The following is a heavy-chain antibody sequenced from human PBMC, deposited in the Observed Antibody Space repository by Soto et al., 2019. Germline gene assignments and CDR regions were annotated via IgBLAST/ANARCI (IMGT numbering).Heavy chain of an antibody. Sequence: GESLKISCQGSGDSFTYYWIAWVRQMPGKGLEWMGIIHPGDSDIRYSPSFQGQVTISGDKSISTAYLQWSSLKASDTAMYYCASLIGYSDGYLHGMDVWSRWTPVAVSS. CDR1: GDSFTYYW. J-gene: IGHJ6*02. D-gene: IGHD5-18*01. CDR3: ASLIGYSDGYLHGMDV. CDR2: IHPGDSDI. V-gene: IGHV5-51*01.